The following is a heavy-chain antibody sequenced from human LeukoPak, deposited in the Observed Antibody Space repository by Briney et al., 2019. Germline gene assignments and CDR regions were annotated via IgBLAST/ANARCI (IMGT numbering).Heavy chain of an antibody. CDR1: GFTLRSHA. V-gene: IGHV3-23*01. J-gene: IGHJ4*02. D-gene: IGHD2-21*01. CDR2: IYENGGTT. CDR3: AKDFRIGYSAHFDY. Sequence: GGSLRLSCVGSGFTLRSHAMSWVRQAPEKGLEFVSGIYENGGTTYYADSVKGRFSISRDNTKNTLYLQMDSLRGEDTAVYYCAKDFRIGYSAHFDYWGQGALVTVSS.